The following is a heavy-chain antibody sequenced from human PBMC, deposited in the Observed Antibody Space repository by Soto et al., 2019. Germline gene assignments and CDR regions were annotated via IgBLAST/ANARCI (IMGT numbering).Heavy chain of an antibody. Sequence: GESLKISCKGSGYSFATYWISWVRQMPGKGLEWMGKIDPSDSYTNYSPSFQGHVTISADKSISTAYLQWSGLKASDTAMYYCARRHYYDSSGYYGDGAFDIWGQGTMVTGSS. CDR3: ARRHYYDSSGYYGDGAFDI. D-gene: IGHD3-22*01. CDR1: GYSFATYW. J-gene: IGHJ3*02. CDR2: IDPSDSYT. V-gene: IGHV5-10-1*01.